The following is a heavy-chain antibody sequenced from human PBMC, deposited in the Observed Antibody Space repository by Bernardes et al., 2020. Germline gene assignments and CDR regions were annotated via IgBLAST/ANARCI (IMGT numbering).Heavy chain of an antibody. Sequence: GACLKTYCKGPGYSFTRYWIGWVRPIPGKGLEWMGIIYPGYYDTRYSPSFQGQVTISADKSISTAYLQWSSLKASDTAMYYCARLRQEDYCYYYGMDVGGKGTTVTVSS. CDR3: ARLRQEDYCYYYGMDV. J-gene: IGHJ6*04. CDR1: GYSFTRYW. V-gene: IGHV5-51*01. CDR2: IYPGYYDT.